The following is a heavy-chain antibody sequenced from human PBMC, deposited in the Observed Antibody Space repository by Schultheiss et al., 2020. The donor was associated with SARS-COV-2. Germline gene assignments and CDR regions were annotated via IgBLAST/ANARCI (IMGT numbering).Heavy chain of an antibody. D-gene: IGHD2-2*01. CDR2: IYYSGST. CDR1: GVSVSTYC. CDR3: ARERYAVVPAATEIFSGFDP. V-gene: IGHV4-59*02. J-gene: IGHJ5*02. Sequence: SQTLSLTCTVSGVSVSTYCWNWIRQPPGKGLEWIGDIYYSGSTNYNPSLKSRVTISLDTSKNQLSLELRSVTAADTAVYYCARERYAVVPAATEIFSGFDPWGQGTLVTVSS.